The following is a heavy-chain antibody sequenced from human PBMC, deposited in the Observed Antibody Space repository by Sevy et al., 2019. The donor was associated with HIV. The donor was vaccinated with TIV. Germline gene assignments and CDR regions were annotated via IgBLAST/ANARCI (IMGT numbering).Heavy chain of an antibody. D-gene: IGHD1-26*01. CDR1: GFTFSSYT. CDR3: ARDLALSGSYSWLAY. Sequence: GGCLRLSCAASGFTFSSYTMHWVRQAPGKGLECVAFISYDGSRKYYADSVKGRFTISRDNSKNTLYLQMNNLRAEDTAVFYCARDLALSGSYSWLAYWGQGTLVTVSS. CDR2: ISYDGSRK. J-gene: IGHJ4*02. V-gene: IGHV3-30*14.